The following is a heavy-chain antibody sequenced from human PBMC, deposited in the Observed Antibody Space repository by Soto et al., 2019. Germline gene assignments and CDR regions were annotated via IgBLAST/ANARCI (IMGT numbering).Heavy chain of an antibody. CDR1: GYNLRDYG. D-gene: IGHD6-13*01. V-gene: IGHV1-18*03. CDR3: GREGQQLAQEQYFQFNGVDV. Sequence: QVQLVQSGVEVKTPGASVKVSCTAHGYNLRDYGVSWLRQAPGQGFEWMGWISGDNVNRRSSQRFQDRLTLTTDTSTNTAFLEVRSLRSDDMAVYYCGREGQQLAQEQYFQFNGVDVWGQGTSVTVSS. J-gene: IGHJ6*02. CDR2: ISGDNVNR.